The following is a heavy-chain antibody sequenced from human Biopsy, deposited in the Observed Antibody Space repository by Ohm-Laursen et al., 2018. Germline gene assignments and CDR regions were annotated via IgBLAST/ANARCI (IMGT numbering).Heavy chain of an antibody. Sequence: SDTLSLTCTVSGGSVRSPDHRWNWVRRAPGKGLEWIGNIYYSWTTLYNPSLSGRVTMDLDRFTNQFSLKLKSVTSADTAVYFCARAYFYGMGTSNYFLDSWGQGALVTVSS. CDR3: ARAYFYGMGTSNYFLDS. V-gene: IGHV4-30-4*02. CDR2: IYYSWTT. D-gene: IGHD3-10*01. J-gene: IGHJ4*02. CDR1: GGSVRSPDHR.